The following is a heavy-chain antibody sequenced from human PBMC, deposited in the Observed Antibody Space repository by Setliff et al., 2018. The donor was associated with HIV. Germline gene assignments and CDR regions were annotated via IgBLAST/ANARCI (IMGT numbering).Heavy chain of an antibody. CDR1: GYTFTKYD. CDR2: MNPNSGNA. J-gene: IGHJ4*02. V-gene: IGHV1-8*01. CDR3: AREFPGGTKGFDY. Sequence: ASVKVSCKASGYTFTKYDINWVRQATGQGLEWMGRMNPNSGNAEYAQRFQGRLTMTRDTSTSTVYMDLSRLRSEDTAVYYCAREFPGGTKGFDYWGQGTLVTVSS. D-gene: IGHD1-1*01.